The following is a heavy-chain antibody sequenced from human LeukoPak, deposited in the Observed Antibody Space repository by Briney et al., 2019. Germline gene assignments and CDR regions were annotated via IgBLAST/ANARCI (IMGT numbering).Heavy chain of an antibody. V-gene: IGHV4-59*01. CDR3: ARDGIGYGVDY. CDR1: GSSMNLYS. J-gene: IGHJ4*02. CDR2: IYYSGST. Sequence: SETLSLTCSVSGSSMNLYSWNWIRQPPGKGLEWIGYIYYSGSTNYNPSLKSRVTISVDTFKNQFSLKLSSVIAADTAVYYCARDGIGYGVDYWGQGTLVTVSS. D-gene: IGHD4/OR15-4a*01.